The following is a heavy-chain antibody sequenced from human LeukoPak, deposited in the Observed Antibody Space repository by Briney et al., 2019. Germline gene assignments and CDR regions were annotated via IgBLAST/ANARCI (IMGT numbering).Heavy chain of an antibody. CDR1: GFTFTNYF. J-gene: IGHJ4*02. V-gene: IGHV3-7*01. CDR3: ARDRPYYYDSSGYPRYYFDY. CDR2: IKQDASEK. D-gene: IGHD3-22*01. Sequence: GGSLRLSCAASGFTFTNYFMTWVRQAPGKGLEWVANIKQDASEKYYVDSVKGRFTISRDNAKNSVYLEMSSLRAEDAAVYYCARDRPYYYDSSGYPRYYFDYWGQGTLVTVSS.